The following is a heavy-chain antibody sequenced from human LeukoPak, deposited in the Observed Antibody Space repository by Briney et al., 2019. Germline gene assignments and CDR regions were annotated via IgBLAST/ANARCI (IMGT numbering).Heavy chain of an antibody. CDR2: IYTSGST. J-gene: IGHJ3*02. Sequence: PSETLSLTCTVSGGSISSYYWSWIRQPAGKGLEWIGRIYTSGSTNYNPSLKSRVTMSVDTSKNQFSLKLSPVTAADTAVYYCARARLGIGRAPDAFDIWGQGTMVTVSS. D-gene: IGHD7-27*01. V-gene: IGHV4-4*07. CDR3: ARARLGIGRAPDAFDI. CDR1: GGSISSYY.